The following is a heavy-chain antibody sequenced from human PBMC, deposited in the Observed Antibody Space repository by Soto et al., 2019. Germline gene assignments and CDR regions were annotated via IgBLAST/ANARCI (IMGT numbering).Heavy chain of an antibody. V-gene: IGHV3-20*01. CDR1: GFTFDDYG. D-gene: IGHD3-9*01. Sequence: EVQLVESGGGVVRPGRSLRLSCVASGFTFDDYGMSWVRQAPGKGLEWVSGINWNGGSTGYADSVKGRFTISRDNAKNSLYLQMNSLRAEDTALYHCARGSYYDILTGYSHGAFDIWGQGTMVTVSS. J-gene: IGHJ3*02. CDR2: INWNGGST. CDR3: ARGSYYDILTGYSHGAFDI.